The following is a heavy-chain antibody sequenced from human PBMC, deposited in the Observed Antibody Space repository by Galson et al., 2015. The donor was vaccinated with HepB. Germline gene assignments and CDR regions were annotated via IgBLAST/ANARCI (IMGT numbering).Heavy chain of an antibody. CDR2: MNPNSGNT. CDR3: ARGLDDDVWSGDPYCYYYYMDL. Sequence: SVKVSCKASGYTFTSYDINWVRQAPGQGLEWVGWMNPNSGNTGYAQKLRGRVTMTRNTCISTAYMELSSLRSEDTAVYYGARGLDDDVWSGDPYCYYYYMDLWGKGTPVTVSS. V-gene: IGHV1-8*02. D-gene: IGHD3-3*01. CDR1: GYTFTSYD. J-gene: IGHJ6*03.